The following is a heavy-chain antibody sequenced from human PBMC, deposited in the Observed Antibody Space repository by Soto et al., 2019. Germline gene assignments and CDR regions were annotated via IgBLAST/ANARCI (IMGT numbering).Heavy chain of an antibody. CDR2: IIAYNGNT. CDR3: ARDLPHSGSPNDY. V-gene: IGHV1-18*04. J-gene: IGHJ4*02. D-gene: IGHD1-26*01. Sequence: SXKICFEASGYTXSSYCISLVRQAPGQGLEWIGWIIAYNGNTNYAQKLQGIITITTDTSKNTAYMELMSLRSDDTAVYYCARDLPHSGSPNDYWGQGTLGTVS. CDR1: GYTXSSYC.